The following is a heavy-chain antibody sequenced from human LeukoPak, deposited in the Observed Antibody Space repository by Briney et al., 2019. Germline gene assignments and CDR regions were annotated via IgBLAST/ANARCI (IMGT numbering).Heavy chain of an antibody. CDR2: IQYDGSKT. V-gene: IGHV3-30*02. D-gene: IGHD5/OR15-5a*01. CDR3: ANKVFP. Sequence: GGSLRLSCAPSGFTFTDYSMSWVRQAPGKGLEWVGFIQYDGSKTQYVDSVKGRFTVSRDNRKNTVSLQMNSLRPEDTAIYYCANKVFPWGQGTLVIVSS. J-gene: IGHJ4*02. CDR1: GFTFTDYS.